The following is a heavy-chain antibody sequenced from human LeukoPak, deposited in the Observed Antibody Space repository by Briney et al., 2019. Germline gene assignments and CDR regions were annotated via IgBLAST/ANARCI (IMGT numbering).Heavy chain of an antibody. CDR3: ARDPGYYFDY. Sequence: PSETLSLTCTVSGDSISSRSDYWGWIRQPPGKGPEWVGSVYYIGSTYYNPSLKSRVTISVDTSKNQFSLKLSSVTAADTAVYYCARDPGYYFDYWGQGTLVTVSS. J-gene: IGHJ4*02. V-gene: IGHV4-39*07. D-gene: IGHD3-10*01. CDR1: GDSISSRSDY. CDR2: VYYIGST.